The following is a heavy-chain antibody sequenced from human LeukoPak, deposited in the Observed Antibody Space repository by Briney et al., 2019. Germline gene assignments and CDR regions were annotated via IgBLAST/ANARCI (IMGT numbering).Heavy chain of an antibody. CDR1: GYTFTRNY. J-gene: IGHJ5*02. CDR3: ARDNSVRDEAWWFNP. D-gene: IGHD5-24*01. Sequence: ASVTVSCKAFGYTFTRNYMHWVRQAPGQGPEWMGVVSPSGGSTTYAQKFQGRGTLTTDMSTSTDYLELSSLRSEDTAVYYCARDNSVRDEAWWFNPWGQGTLVTVSS. CDR2: VSPSGGST. V-gene: IGHV1-46*01.